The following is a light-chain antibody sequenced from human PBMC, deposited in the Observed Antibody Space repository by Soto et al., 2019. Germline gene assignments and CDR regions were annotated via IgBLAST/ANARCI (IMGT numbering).Light chain of an antibody. CDR3: QQSYSRPRT. CDR1: QTISYW. CDR2: KAS. V-gene: IGKV1-5*03. J-gene: IGKJ1*01. Sequence: DIQMTQSPSTLSASVGDRVTITCRASQTISYWLAWYQQKPGKAPKLLIYKASNLESGVPSRFSGSGSGTEFTLTISSLQPEDFATYFCQQSYSRPRTFGQGTKVDIK.